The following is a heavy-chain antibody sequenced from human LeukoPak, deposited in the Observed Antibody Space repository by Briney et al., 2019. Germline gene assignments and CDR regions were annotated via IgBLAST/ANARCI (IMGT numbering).Heavy chain of an antibody. Sequence: PSETLSLTCTVSGGSISSSSYYWGWIRQPPGKGLEWIGSIYYSGSTYYNPSLKSRVTISVDTSKNQFSLKLSPVTAADTAVYYCARNRPAARPEGFDYWGQGTLVTVSS. V-gene: IGHV4-39*01. J-gene: IGHJ4*02. CDR3: ARNRPAARPEGFDY. CDR2: IYYSGST. D-gene: IGHD6-6*01. CDR1: GGSISSSSYY.